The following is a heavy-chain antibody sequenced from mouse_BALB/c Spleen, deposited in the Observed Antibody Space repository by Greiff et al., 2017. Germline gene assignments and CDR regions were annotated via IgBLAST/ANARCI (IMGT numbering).Heavy chain of an antibody. CDR1: GYTFTSYW. Sequence: LQQPGSELVRPGASVKLSCKASGYTFTSYWMHWVKQRPGQGLEWIGNIYPGSGSTNYDEKFKSKATLTVDTSSSTAYMQRSSLTSEDSAVYYCTRSGSSGYWGQGTTLTVSS. D-gene: IGHD1-3*01. CDR2: IYPGSGST. V-gene: IGHV1S22*01. J-gene: IGHJ2*01. CDR3: TRSGSSGY.